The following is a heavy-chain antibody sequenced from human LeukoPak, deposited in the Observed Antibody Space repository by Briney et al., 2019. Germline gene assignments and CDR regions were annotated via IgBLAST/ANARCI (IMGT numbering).Heavy chain of an antibody. D-gene: IGHD6-13*01. CDR3: ARPLSSPDAFDI. CDR1: GGSFSGYY. V-gene: IGHV4-34*01. CDR2: INHSGST. J-gene: IGHJ3*02. Sequence: SETLSLTCAVYGGSFSGYYWSWIRQPPGKGLEWIGEINHSGSTNYNPSLKSRVTISVDTSKNQVSLKLSSVTAADTAVYYCARPLSSPDAFDIWGQGTMVTVSS.